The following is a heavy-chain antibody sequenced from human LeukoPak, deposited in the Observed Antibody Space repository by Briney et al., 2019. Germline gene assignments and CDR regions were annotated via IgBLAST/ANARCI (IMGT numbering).Heavy chain of an antibody. V-gene: IGHV1-8*03. CDR2: MNPNSGNT. CDR1: GYTFTSYD. CDR3: ARWQAKNYYYYYMDV. Sequence: ASVKVSCKASGYTFTSYDINWVRQATGQGLEWMGWMNPNSGNTGYAQKFQGRVTITRNTSISTAYMELSSLRSEDTAVYYCARWQAKNYYYYYMDVWGKGTTVTVSS. J-gene: IGHJ6*03.